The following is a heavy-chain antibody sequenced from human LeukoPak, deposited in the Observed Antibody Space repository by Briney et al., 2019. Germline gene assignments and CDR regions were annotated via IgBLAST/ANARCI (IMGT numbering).Heavy chain of an antibody. CDR3: AREDGYNPNQGFDY. CDR2: ISYDGSNK. V-gene: IGHV3-30-3*01. Sequence: GGSLRLSCAASGFTFSSYAMHWVRQAPGKGLEWVAVISYDGSNKYYVDSVKGRFTISRDNSKNTLYLQMNSLRAEDTAIYYCAREDGYNPNQGFDYWGQGTLVTVSS. J-gene: IGHJ4*02. D-gene: IGHD5-24*01. CDR1: GFTFSSYA.